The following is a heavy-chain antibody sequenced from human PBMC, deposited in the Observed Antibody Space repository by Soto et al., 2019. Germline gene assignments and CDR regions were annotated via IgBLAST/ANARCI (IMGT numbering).Heavy chain of an antibody. D-gene: IGHD4-17*01. CDR2: ISDSGGST. CDR3: AKADYGDYGFDY. V-gene: IGHV3-23*01. Sequence: GYVRLSWAPAGIIFRRSARSWVGQAPGKGLEWVSGISDSGGSTYYADSVKGRFTISRDNSKNTLYLQMNSLRAEDTAVYYCAKADYGDYGFDYWGQGT. J-gene: IGHJ4*02. CDR1: GIIFRRSA.